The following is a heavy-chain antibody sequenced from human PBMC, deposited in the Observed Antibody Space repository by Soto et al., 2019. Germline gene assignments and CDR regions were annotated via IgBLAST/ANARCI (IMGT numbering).Heavy chain of an antibody. CDR2: IYPGDSDT. CDR3: ASRKGDYPTPSYYYYCLDV. Sequence: GESLKISCKGSGYNFATYWIGWVRQMPGKGLEWMGIIYPGDSDTRYSPSFQGQVAISAETSSRTVHLQWSSLKASDTAMYYCASRKGDYPTPSYYYYCLDVWGQGTTV. D-gene: IGHD3-16*01. CDR1: GYNFATYW. V-gene: IGHV5-51*01. J-gene: IGHJ6*02.